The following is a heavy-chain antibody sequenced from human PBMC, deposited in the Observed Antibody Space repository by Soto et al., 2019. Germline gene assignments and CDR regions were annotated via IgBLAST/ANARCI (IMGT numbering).Heavy chain of an antibody. CDR1: GGTFTTSA. CDR2: IIPIFGTS. V-gene: IGHV1-69*06. CDR3: ARSALPSAINNWFDP. J-gene: IGHJ5*02. Sequence: QVQLVQSGAEVKKPGSSVKVSCKASGGTFTTSAISWGRQAPGQGLEWMGGIIPIFGTSNYAQKFQGRVTFSADTYTSTAYMELSSLRSEDTAVYYCARSALPSAINNWFDPWGQGTLVTVSS. D-gene: IGHD2-2*01.